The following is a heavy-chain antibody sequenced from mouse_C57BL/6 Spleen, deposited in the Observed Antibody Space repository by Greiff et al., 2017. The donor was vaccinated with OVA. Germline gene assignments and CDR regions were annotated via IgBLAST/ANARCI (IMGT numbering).Heavy chain of an antibody. D-gene: IGHD2-1*01. CDR1: GYTFTSYW. J-gene: IGHJ2*01. Sequence: QVQLQQPGTELVKPGASVKLSCKASGYTFTSYWMHWVKQRPGQGLEWIGNINPSNGGTNYNEKFKSKATLTVDKSSSTAYMQLSSLTSEDSAVYYCARDGQIYYGNYYFDYWGQGTTLTVSS. CDR3: ARDGQIYYGNYYFDY. V-gene: IGHV1-53*01. CDR2: INPSNGGT.